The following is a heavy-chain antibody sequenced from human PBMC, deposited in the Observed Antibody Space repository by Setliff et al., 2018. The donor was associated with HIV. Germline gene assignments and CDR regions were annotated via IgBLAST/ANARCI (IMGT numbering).Heavy chain of an antibody. V-gene: IGHV4-4*07. D-gene: IGHD1-26*01. CDR1: GGPINSYY. Sequence: PSETLSLTCTVSGGPINSYYWSWIRQPAGKGLEWIGRIYTSGSANYNPSLKSRVTMSVDTSKNQFSLKLTSVTAADTAVYYCARELMWRGALHYFYYMDVWGEGTTVTVSS. CDR2: IYTSGSA. CDR3: ARELMWRGALHYFYYMDV. J-gene: IGHJ6*03.